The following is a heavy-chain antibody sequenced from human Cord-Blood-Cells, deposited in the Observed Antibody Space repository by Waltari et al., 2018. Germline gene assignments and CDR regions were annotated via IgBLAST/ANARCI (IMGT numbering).Heavy chain of an antibody. J-gene: IGHJ4*02. CDR1: GGSFSGYY. CDR2: IKHSGST. V-gene: IGHV4-34*01. D-gene: IGHD2-2*02. CDR3: ARVVYCSSTSCYMYYFDY. Sequence: QVQLQQWGAGLLKPSETLSLPCAVYGGSFSGYYWSWIRQPPGKGLEWIGEIKHSGSTNYNPSLKSRVTISVDTSKNQFSLKLSSVTAADTAVYYCARVVYCSSTSCYMYYFDYWGQGTLVTVSS.